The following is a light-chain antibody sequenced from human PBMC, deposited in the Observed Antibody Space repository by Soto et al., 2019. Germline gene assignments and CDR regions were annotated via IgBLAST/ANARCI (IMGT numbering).Light chain of an antibody. CDR3: SSFTSSMTNV. J-gene: IGLJ1*01. CDR2: DVT. CDR1: SSDVGGYNS. V-gene: IGLV2-14*01. Sequence: ALTQPASVSGSPGQSITLSCTGTSSDVGGYNSVSWYQQHPGKAPKLILYDVTDRPSGVSYRFSGSKSGNTASLTISGLQAADEADYFCSSFTSSMTNVFGSGTKLTVL.